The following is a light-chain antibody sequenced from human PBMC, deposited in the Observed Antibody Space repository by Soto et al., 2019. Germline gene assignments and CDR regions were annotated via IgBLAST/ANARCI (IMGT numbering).Light chain of an antibody. V-gene: IGKV1-5*01. CDR1: QSISNW. J-gene: IGKJ1*01. CDR3: QQYNIYS. Sequence: DIQMTQSPSTLPASVGDRVTITCRASQSISNWLAWYQRKPGTAPKLLIYHASTLESGVPSRFSGSGSGTEFTLTISSLQPDDFATYYCQQYNIYSFGQGTKVDI. CDR2: HAS.